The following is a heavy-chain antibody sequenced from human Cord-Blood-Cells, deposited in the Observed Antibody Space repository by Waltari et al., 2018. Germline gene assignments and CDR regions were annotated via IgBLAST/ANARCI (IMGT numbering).Heavy chain of an antibody. CDR1: GFTFSSYA. CDR3: ARELGSSSSAFDI. Sequence: QVQLVESGGGVVQPGRSLRLSCAASGFTFSSYAMHWVRQAPGKGLEWVAVISYDGSKKYYADSVKGRFTISRDNSKNTLYLQMNSLRAEDTAVYYCARELGSSSSAFDIWGQGTMVTVSS. CDR2: ISYDGSKK. V-gene: IGHV3-30*04. D-gene: IGHD6-6*01. J-gene: IGHJ3*02.